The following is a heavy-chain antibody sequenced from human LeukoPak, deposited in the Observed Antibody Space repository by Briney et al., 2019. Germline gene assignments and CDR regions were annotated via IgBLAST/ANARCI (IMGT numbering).Heavy chain of an antibody. CDR3: ARGPDILTGYHNWFDP. CDR2: ISSSSSYI. CDR1: GFTFSSYS. J-gene: IGHJ5*02. V-gene: IGHV3-21*01. Sequence: GGSLRLSCAASGFTFSSYSMNWVRQAPGKGLEWVSSISSSSSYIYYADSVKGRFTISRDNAKNSLYLQMNSLRAEDTAVYYCARGPDILTGYHNWFDPWGQGTLVTVSS. D-gene: IGHD3-9*01.